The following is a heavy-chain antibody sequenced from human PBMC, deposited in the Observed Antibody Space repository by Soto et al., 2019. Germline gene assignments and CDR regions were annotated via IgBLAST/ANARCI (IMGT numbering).Heavy chain of an antibody. CDR1: GFSVSTNY. CDR2: IFSGGET. Sequence: EEQVVESGGGLVQPGGSLRLSCAASGFSVSTNYLTWVRQAPGKGLEWVAVIFSGGETYYADSVKGRFTISRDNSKNTIYLQINRQRDVDTAVYYGARWRTHSEGWFSRFDPWGQGTLVTVAS. V-gene: IGHV3-66*01. CDR3: ARWRTHSEGWFSRFDP. D-gene: IGHD6-19*01. J-gene: IGHJ5*02.